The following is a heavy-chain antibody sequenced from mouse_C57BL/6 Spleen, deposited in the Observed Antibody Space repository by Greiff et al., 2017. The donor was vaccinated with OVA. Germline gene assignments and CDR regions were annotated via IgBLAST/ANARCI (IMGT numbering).Heavy chain of an antibody. CDR2: IYPGNSDT. Sequence: EVQLVESGTVLARPGASVKMSCKTSGYTFTSYWMHWVKQRPGQGLEWIGAIYPGNSDTSYNQKFKGKAKLTAVTSASTAYMELSSLTNEDSAVYYCTREDWDRFAYWGQGTLVTVSA. CDR1: GYTFTSYW. J-gene: IGHJ3*01. V-gene: IGHV1-5*01. CDR3: TREDWDRFAY. D-gene: IGHD4-1*01.